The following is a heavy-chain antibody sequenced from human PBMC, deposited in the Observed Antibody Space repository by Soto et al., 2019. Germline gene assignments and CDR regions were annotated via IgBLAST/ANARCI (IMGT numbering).Heavy chain of an antibody. V-gene: IGHV4-34*01. CDR1: GGSFSGYY. CDR3: ASPQAYCIYCNDRGVAWIYT. J-gene: IGHJ5*01. Sequence: SETLSLTCAVYGGSFSGYYWSWIRQPPGKGLEWIGEINHSGSTNYNPSLKSRVTISVDTSKNQFSLKLSSVTAADTAVYYCASPQAYCIYCNDRGVAWIYTRGQGNLVTVS. D-gene: IGHD3-10*01. CDR2: INHSGST.